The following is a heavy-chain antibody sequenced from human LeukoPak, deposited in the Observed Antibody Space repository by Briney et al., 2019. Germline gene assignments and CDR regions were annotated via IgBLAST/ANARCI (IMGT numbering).Heavy chain of an antibody. Sequence: ASVKVSCKASGYIFTDYYMHWVRQAPGQGLEWMGWINPNSGGTNYAQKFQGRVTMTRDTSISTAYMELSRLRSDDTAVYYCARESSGYPLDYWGQGTLVTVSS. CDR2: INPNSGGT. V-gene: IGHV1-2*02. D-gene: IGHD3-22*01. CDR3: ARESSGYPLDY. J-gene: IGHJ4*02. CDR1: GYIFTDYY.